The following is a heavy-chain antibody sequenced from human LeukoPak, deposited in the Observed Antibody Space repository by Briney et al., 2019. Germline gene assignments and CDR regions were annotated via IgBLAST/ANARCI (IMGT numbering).Heavy chain of an antibody. D-gene: IGHD3-22*01. CDR2: ISVDGSHT. V-gene: IGHV3-23*01. CDR3: AKSFDTSGRRAFDI. J-gene: IGHJ3*02. CDR1: GFTFSGYA. Sequence: GGSLRLSCAASGFTFSGYAMSWVRQAPGKGLEWVSAISVDGSHTYYADSVKGRFTTSRDNSRNTLSLQMSSLRAEDAAVYYCAKSFDTSGRRAFDIWGQGKMVTVSS.